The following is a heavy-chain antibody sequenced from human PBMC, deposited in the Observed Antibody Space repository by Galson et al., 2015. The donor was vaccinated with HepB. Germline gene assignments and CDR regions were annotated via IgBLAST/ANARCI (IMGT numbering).Heavy chain of an antibody. CDR1: GFTFSSYG. CDR2: IWYDGSNK. Sequence: SLRLSCAASGFTFSSYGMHWVRQAPGKGLERVAVIWYDGSNKYYADSVKGRFTISRDNSKNTLYLQMNSLRAEDTAVYYCARDREITMVQGIDYWGQGTLVTVSS. J-gene: IGHJ4*02. CDR3: ARDREITMVQGIDY. D-gene: IGHD3-10*01. V-gene: IGHV3-33*01.